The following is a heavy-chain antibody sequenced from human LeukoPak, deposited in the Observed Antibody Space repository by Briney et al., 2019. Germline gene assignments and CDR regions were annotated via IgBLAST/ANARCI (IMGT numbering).Heavy chain of an antibody. D-gene: IGHD3-10*01. CDR1: GYTFTAYY. J-gene: IGHJ3*02. Sequence: ASVTVSCKASGYTFTAYYMHWVRQAPGQGLDWMGWVNPNSGGTNYAQKFRGRVTMTRDTSITTAYMELSSLRSDDTAVYYCASGREYYGSGSHDDAFDIWGQGTMVTVSS. V-gene: IGHV1-2*02. CDR3: ASGREYYGSGSHDDAFDI. CDR2: VNPNSGGT.